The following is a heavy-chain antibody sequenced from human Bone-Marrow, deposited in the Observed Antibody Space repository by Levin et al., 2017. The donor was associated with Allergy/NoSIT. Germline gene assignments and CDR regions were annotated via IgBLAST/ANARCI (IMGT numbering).Heavy chain of an antibody. CDR3: VKYFLTDADSGPGY. CDR2: INTSGAAT. Sequence: PGGSLRLSCAASGFTFRNYAMSWVRQAPGRGLEWVSGINTSGAATAYAASARGRFTISRDNSKNTLSLQMNSLRAEDTALYYCVKYFLTDADSGPGYWGQGTLVTVSS. J-gene: IGHJ4*02. CDR1: GFTFRNYA. D-gene: IGHD5-12*01. V-gene: IGHV3-23*01.